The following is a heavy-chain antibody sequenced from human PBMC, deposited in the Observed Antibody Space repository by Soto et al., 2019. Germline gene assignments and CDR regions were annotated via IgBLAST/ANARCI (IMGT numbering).Heavy chain of an antibody. CDR2: TYYNGNA. J-gene: IGHJ4*02. V-gene: IGHV4-39*01. Sequence: SETLSLTCSVSGGSIDRSNYYWDWLRQPPGKGLEWIGTTYYNGNAYYNPSLKSRVSMSVDTSKNQFSLKLVSVTAADTAVYYCARHFVAVVIKGWGYWGQGTLVTVSS. CDR1: GGSIDRSNYY. CDR3: ARHFVAVVIKGWGY. D-gene: IGHD3-10*01.